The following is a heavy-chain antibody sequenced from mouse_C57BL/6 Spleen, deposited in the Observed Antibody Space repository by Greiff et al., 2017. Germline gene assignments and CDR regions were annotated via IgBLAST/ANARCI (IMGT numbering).Heavy chain of an antibody. D-gene: IGHD1-1*01. CDR2: INPSNGGT. Sequence: QVQLQQPGTELVKPGASVKLSCKASGYTFTSYWMHWVKQRPGQGLEWIGNINPSNGGTNYTEKFKSKATLTVDKSSSTAYMQLSSLTSEDSAVYYCARSYYGSSYDCYVDVWGTGITVTVSS. V-gene: IGHV1-53*01. J-gene: IGHJ1*03. CDR3: ARSYYGSSYDCYVDV. CDR1: GYTFTSYW.